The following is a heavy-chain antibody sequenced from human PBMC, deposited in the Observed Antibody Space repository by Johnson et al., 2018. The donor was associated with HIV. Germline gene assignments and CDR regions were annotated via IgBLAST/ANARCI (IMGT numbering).Heavy chain of an antibody. Sequence: QVQLVESGGGVVQPGRSLRLSCAASGFTFSSYAMHWVRQAPGKGLEWVAVISYDGSNKYYADSVKGRFTISRDNSKNTLYLQMNSLRAEDTAVYSCARGVGDGYNLSAFDIWGQGTMVTVSS. D-gene: IGHD5-24*01. CDR1: GFTFSSYA. CDR2: ISYDGSNK. CDR3: ARGVGDGYNLSAFDI. J-gene: IGHJ3*02. V-gene: IGHV3-30-3*01.